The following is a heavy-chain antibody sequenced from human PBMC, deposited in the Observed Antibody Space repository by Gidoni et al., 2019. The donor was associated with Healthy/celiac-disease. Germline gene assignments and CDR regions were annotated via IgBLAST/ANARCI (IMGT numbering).Heavy chain of an antibody. CDR1: GFTFSSYA. J-gene: IGHJ3*02. CDR2: ISGSGGST. CDR3: AKDYGALEWLLFAFDI. Sequence: EVQLLESGGGLVQPGGSLRLSCAASGFTFSSYAMSWVRQAPGKGLEWVSAISGSGGSTYYADSVKGRFTISRDNSKNTLYLQMNSLRAEDTAVYYCAKDYGALEWLLFAFDIWGQGTMVTVSS. V-gene: IGHV3-23*01. D-gene: IGHD3-3*01.